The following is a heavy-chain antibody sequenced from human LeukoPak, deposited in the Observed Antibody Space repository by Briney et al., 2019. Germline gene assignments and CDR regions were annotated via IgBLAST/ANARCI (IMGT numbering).Heavy chain of an antibody. J-gene: IGHJ4*02. CDR3: AKDVCTSPRCLLYFDC. CDR2: ISGFNT. V-gene: IGHV3-23*01. Sequence: GGSLRLSCTTSGFAFSNYAMNWVRQAPGKGPEWVSGISGFNTYYADSMKGRFTIFRDNSKNVLYLQMDRLRAEDTAVYSCAKDVCTSPRCLLYFDCWGQGTLVTVSS. CDR1: GFAFSNYA. D-gene: IGHD2-8*01.